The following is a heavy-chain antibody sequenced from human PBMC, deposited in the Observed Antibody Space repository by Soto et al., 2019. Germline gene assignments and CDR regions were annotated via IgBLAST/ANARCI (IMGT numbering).Heavy chain of an antibody. CDR3: ARGFSYGFDY. CDR2: ISYDGSNK. J-gene: IGHJ4*02. V-gene: IGHV3-30-3*01. CDR1: GFTFSSFA. Sequence: GGSLRLSCAASGFTFSSFAMHWVRQAPGKGLEWVAVISYDGSNKYYADSVQDRFTISRDNSKNTLYLQMNSLRAEDTAVYYCARGFSYGFDYWGQGTLVTVSS. D-gene: IGHD5-18*01.